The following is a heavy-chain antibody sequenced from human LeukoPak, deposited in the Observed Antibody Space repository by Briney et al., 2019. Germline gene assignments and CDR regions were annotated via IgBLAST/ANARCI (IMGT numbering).Heavy chain of an antibody. D-gene: IGHD1-14*01. CDR2: ISSSGST. J-gene: IGHJ5*02. CDR1: GGSISNYY. Sequence: SWTLSLTCTVSGGSISNYYWSWIRQPPGKGLEWIGFISSSGSTYYIPSLKSRVTITVDTSKNQSSLKLNSVTAADTAVYYCARDRNRIGFDPWGQGTLVTVSS. CDR3: ARDRNRIGFDP. V-gene: IGHV4-59*01.